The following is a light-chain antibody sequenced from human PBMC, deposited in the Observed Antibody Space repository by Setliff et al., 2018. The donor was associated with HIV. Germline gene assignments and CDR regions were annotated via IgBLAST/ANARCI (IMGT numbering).Light chain of an antibody. V-gene: IGLV1-47*01. Sequence: QPALTQPPSASGTPGQRVTISCSGSSSNIGSYYVYWYQQLPGTAPKLLIYRNNQRPSGVPDRFSGSKSGTSASLAISGLRSEDEADYYCAAWDDSLSGPVFGGGTKVTVL. CDR1: SSNIGSYY. CDR3: AAWDDSLSGPV. CDR2: RNN. J-gene: IGLJ3*02.